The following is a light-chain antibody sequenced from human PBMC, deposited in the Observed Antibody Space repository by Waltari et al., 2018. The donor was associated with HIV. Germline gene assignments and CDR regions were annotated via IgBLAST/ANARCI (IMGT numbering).Light chain of an antibody. J-gene: IGKJ1*01. CDR1: QSVSSN. CDR2: GAS. Sequence: EIVMLQSPATLPVSPGERATLSCRASQSVSSNLAWYQQKPGQAPRLLIYGASTRATGIPARFSGSGSGTEFTLTISSLQSEDFAVYYCQQYNNWPRPFGQGTKVEIK. V-gene: IGKV3-15*01. CDR3: QQYNNWPRP.